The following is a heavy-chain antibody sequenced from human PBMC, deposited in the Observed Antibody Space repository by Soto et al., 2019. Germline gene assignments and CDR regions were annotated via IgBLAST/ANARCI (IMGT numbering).Heavy chain of an antibody. V-gene: IGHV1-18*01. J-gene: IGHJ6*02. Sequence: QVQLVQSGGEVKKPGASVKLSCTASGYTFTRYGISWVRQAPGQGLEWMGWSSAYNGKTNYAQNVQGRVTMTTDTSTRTADMYPRSLRSDDTAVYYCARGGDVNYSHVMYVWGQGTTVTVSS. D-gene: IGHD5-12*01. CDR2: SSAYNGKT. CDR1: GYTFTRYG. CDR3: ARGGDVNYSHVMYV.